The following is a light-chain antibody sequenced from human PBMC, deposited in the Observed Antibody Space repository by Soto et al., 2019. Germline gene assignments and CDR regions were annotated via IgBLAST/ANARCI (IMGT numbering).Light chain of an antibody. CDR1: SSDVGRYNY. Sequence: QSALTQPAALSGSPGQPITISCTGTSSDVGRYNYVSWFPQHPGRAPQLLIYEVVNRPSGVSSRFSGSKTGNTAFLTISGLPAEDEADFYCSSVTTSSTWVFGGGTQLTVL. CDR3: SSVTTSSTWV. V-gene: IGLV2-14*01. CDR2: EVV. J-gene: IGLJ3*02.